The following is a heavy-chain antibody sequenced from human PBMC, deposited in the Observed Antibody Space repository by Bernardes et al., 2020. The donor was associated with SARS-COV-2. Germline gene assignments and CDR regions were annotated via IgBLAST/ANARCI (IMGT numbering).Heavy chain of an antibody. J-gene: IGHJ5*02. CDR1: VGSFSGYY. D-gene: IGHD3-10*01. CDR2: INHSGST. V-gene: IGHV4-34*01. CDR3: ARARPGGYYGSGSFPPIYTRNWFDP. Sequence: EPLSLTCAVYVGSFSGYYWNWIRPPPGKGLEWIGAINHSGSTNYNPSLKSRVTISVDTSKNQFSLKLSSVTAADTAVYYCARARPGGYYGSGSFPPIYTRNWFDPWGQGTLVTVSS.